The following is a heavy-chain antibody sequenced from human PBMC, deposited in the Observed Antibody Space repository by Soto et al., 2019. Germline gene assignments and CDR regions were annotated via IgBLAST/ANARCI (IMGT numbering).Heavy chain of an antibody. D-gene: IGHD5-18*01. CDR3: ARRQLWQYYYYGMDV. Sequence: TSETLSLTCAVYGGSFSGYYWSWIRQPPGKGLEWIGEINHSGSTNYNPSLKSRVTISVDTSKNQFSLKLSSVTAADTAVYYCARRQLWQYYYYGMDVWGQGTTVTVSS. CDR1: GGSFSGYY. V-gene: IGHV4-34*01. CDR2: INHSGST. J-gene: IGHJ6*02.